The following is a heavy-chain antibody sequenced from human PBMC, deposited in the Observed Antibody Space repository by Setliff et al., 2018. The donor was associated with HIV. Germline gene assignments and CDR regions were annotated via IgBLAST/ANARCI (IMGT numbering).Heavy chain of an antibody. D-gene: IGHD3-3*01. Sequence: GASVKVSCKASGGTFSSYAISWVRQAPGQGLDWMGGIIPVFGTTNYAQKFQGRVTITADESTSTAYMKLSSVTAADTAVYYCARDRSDYYNLPGYFDHWGQGTPVTVSS. CDR1: GGTFSSYA. CDR3: ARDRSDYYNLPGYFDH. J-gene: IGHJ4*02. V-gene: IGHV1-69*13. CDR2: IIPVFGTT.